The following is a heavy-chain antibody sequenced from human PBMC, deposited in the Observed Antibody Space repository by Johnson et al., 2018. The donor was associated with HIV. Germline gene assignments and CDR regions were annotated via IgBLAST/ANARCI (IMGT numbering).Heavy chain of an antibody. J-gene: IGHJ3*02. CDR1: GFTFSSYA. CDR3: ARSSGSYWRGTFDI. V-gene: IGHV3-30-3*01. Sequence: QVQLVESGGGVVQPGRSLRLSCAASGFTFSSYAMHWVRQAPGKGLEWVAVISYDGSNKSYADSVKGRFTISRDNSKNTLYLQMNSLRAEDTAVYYCARSSGSYWRGTFDIWGQGTMVTVSS. CDR2: ISYDGSNK. D-gene: IGHD1-26*01.